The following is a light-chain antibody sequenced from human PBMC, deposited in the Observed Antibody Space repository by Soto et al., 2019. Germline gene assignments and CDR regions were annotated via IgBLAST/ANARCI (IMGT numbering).Light chain of an antibody. J-gene: IGLJ2*01. CDR2: EVS. V-gene: IGLV2-14*01. Sequence: QAVVTQPASVSGSPGQSITISCTGTSSDVGGYNYVSWYQQHPGKAPKLMISEVSNRPSGVSNRFSGSKSGNTASLTISGLQAEDEADYYCNSYTSSSTLVFGGGTKLTVL. CDR3: NSYTSSSTLV. CDR1: SSDVGGYNY.